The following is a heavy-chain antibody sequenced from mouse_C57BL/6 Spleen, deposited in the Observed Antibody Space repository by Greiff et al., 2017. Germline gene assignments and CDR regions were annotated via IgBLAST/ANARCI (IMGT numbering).Heavy chain of an antibody. CDR3: AGGYYEN. Sequence: QVQLQQPGAELVKPGASVKLSCKASGYTFTSYWMQWVKQRPGQGLEWIGEIDPSDSYTNYNQKFKGKATLTVDTSSSTAYMQLSSLTSEDSAVYYCAGGYYENWGQGTTLTVSS. V-gene: IGHV1-50*01. J-gene: IGHJ2*01. CDR2: IDPSDSYT. CDR1: GYTFTSYW. D-gene: IGHD2-3*01.